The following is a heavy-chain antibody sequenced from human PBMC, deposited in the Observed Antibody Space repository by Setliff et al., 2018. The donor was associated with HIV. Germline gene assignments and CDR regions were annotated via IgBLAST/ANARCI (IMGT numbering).Heavy chain of an antibody. CDR3: ARVGDTSGYYFYIFDL. CDR2: IHPIDSDI. J-gene: IGHJ3*01. CDR1: GYSFTSYW. V-gene: IGHV5-51*07. Sequence: PGESLKISCQGSGYSFTSYWIGWVHQMPEKGLEWMGIIHPIDSDIRYNPSFQGQVTISADKSISTAYLQWSSLKTSDTAMYYCARVGDTSGYYFYIFDLWGQGTMVTVSS. D-gene: IGHD3-22*01.